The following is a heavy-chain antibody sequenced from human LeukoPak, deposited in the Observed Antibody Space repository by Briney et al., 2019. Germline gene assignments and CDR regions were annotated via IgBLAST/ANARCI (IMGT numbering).Heavy chain of an antibody. J-gene: IGHJ3*02. CDR2: ISGSGDIT. V-gene: IGHV3-23*01. D-gene: IGHD5-24*01. Sequence: GGSLRLSCAASGFTFSTYAMSWVRQAPGKGPEWVSAISGSGDITHYADSVKGRFTISRDNSKNTLYLQMISLRADDAALYYCAKDRRDGYNFNPFDIWGQGTTVTVSS. CDR3: AKDRRDGYNFNPFDI. CDR1: GFTFSTYA.